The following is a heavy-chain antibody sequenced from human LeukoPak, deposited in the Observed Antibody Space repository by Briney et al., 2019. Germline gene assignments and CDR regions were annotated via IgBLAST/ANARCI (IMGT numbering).Heavy chain of an antibody. CDR2: ISWNRGSI. V-gene: IGHV3-9*01. J-gene: IGHJ3*02. CDR3: AKDISGGSDGAFDI. Sequence: TGGSLRLSCAASGFTFSSYSMNWVRQAPGKGLEWVSGISWNRGSIGYADSVKGRFTISRDNAKNSLYLQMNSLGAEDTALYYCAKDISGGSDGAFDIWGQGIMVTVSS. D-gene: IGHD3-10*01. CDR1: GFTFSSYS.